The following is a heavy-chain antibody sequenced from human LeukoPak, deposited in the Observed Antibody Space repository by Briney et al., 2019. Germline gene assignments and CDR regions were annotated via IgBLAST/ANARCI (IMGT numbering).Heavy chain of an antibody. CDR1: GFTFSTYS. D-gene: IGHD4-11*01. CDR2: IRYDGTNK. V-gene: IGHV3-30*02. Sequence: PGGSLRLSCAASGFTFSTYSMHWVRQAPGKGLEWVAFIRYDGTNKYYADSVKGRFTISRDNSKNTLYLQMNSLRAEDTAVYYCARALGYSNWLDYWGQGTLVTVSS. J-gene: IGHJ4*02. CDR3: ARALGYSNWLDY.